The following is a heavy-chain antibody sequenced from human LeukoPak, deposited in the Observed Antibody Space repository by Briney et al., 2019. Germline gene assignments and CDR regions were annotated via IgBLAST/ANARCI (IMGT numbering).Heavy chain of an antibody. CDR1: GYTFTGYY. Sequence: ASVKVSCKASGYTFTGYYMHWVRQAPGQGLEWMGWINPNSGGTNYAQKFQGRVTMTRDTSISTAYTELSRLRSDDTAVYYCARERRIAVAGKRNYFDYWGQGTLVTVSS. V-gene: IGHV1-2*02. CDR3: ARERRIAVAGKRNYFDY. D-gene: IGHD6-19*01. CDR2: INPNSGGT. J-gene: IGHJ4*02.